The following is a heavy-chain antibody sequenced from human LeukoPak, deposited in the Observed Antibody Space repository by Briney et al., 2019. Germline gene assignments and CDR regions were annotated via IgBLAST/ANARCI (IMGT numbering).Heavy chain of an antibody. V-gene: IGHV1-2*02. CDR3: AREGCTSTSCHVIGDDNWFDP. J-gene: IGHJ5*02. CDR1: GYTFTNYH. CDR2: INAYSGGT. D-gene: IGHD2-2*01. Sequence: GASVKVSCKASGYTFTNYHMHWVRQAPGQGLEWMGWINAYSGGTNYAQKFQGRVTMTTDASITTVYMDLSRLTSDDTAVYYCAREGCTSTSCHVIGDDNWFDPWGQGTLVTVSS.